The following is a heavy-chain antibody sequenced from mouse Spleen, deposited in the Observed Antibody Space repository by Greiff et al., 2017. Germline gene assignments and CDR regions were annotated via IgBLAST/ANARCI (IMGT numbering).Heavy chain of an antibody. V-gene: IGHV5-2*01. D-gene: IGHD2-4*01. Sequence: EVKLVESGGGLVQPGESLKLSCESNEYEFPSHDMSWVRKTPEKRLELVAAINSDGGSTYYPDTMERRFIISRDNTKKTLYLQMSSLRSEDTALYYCARRGPAHDYDGWYFDVWGAGTTVTVSS. CDR3: ARRGPAHDYDGWYFDV. CDR2: INSDGGST. CDR1: EYEFPSHD. J-gene: IGHJ1*01.